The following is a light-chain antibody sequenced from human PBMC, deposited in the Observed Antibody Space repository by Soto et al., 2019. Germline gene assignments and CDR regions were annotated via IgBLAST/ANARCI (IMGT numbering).Light chain of an antibody. CDR1: SSDVGYYDY. CDR2: EVT. CDR3: SSYTSSSTLV. J-gene: IGLJ3*02. V-gene: IGLV2-8*01. Sequence: QSALTQPPSASGFPGQSVTISCTGTSSDVGYYDYVSWYQQHPGKAPKLVIYEVTKRPSGVPDRVSASKSGNTASLTISGLQAEDEADYYCSSYTSSSTLVFGGGTKVTVL.